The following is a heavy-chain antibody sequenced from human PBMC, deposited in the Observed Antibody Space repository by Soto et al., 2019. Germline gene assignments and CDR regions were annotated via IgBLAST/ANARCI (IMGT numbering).Heavy chain of an antibody. V-gene: IGHV3-23*01. D-gene: IGHD2-2*01. J-gene: IGHJ4*02. CDR1: GFTFASYA. CDR2: ISGRGGST. Sequence: GGSLRLSCAASGFTFASYAMSWVRQAPGKGLEWVSAISGRGGSTYYADSVKGRFTISRDNSKSTLYLQMNSLTAEDTAVYYCAKDGDCTSITCYADYWGQGTLVTVSS. CDR3: AKDGDCTSITCYADY.